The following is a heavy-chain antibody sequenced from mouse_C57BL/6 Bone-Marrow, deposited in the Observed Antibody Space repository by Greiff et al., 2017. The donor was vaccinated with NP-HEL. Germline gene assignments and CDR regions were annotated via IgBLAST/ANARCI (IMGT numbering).Heavy chain of an antibody. CDR1: GYTFTGYW. V-gene: IGHV1-9*01. CDR3: ARAYYGSAV. D-gene: IGHD1-1*01. Sequence: QVQLQQSGAELMKPGASVKLSCKATGYTFTGYWIEWVKQRPGHGLEWIGEILPGSGSTNYHEKFKGKATFTADKSSNTAYMQLSSLTTEDSAIYACARAYYGSAVWGQGTMVTVSA. J-gene: IGHJ3*01. CDR2: ILPGSGST.